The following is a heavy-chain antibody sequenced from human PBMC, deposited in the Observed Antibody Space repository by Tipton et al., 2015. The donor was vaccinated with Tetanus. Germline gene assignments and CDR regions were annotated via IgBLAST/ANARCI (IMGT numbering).Heavy chain of an antibody. CDR2: IYSGGST. CDR1: GGSSNSYY. D-gene: IGHD2-15*01. V-gene: IGHV4-4*07. J-gene: IGHJ3*02. CDR3: ARVLRYSTSGGWDDAFDI. Sequence: LRLSCTVSGGSSNSYYWSWIRQSAGRGLEWIGRIYSGGSTNYNPSLKSRVTMSMDTSKNQFSLKLKSVTVADTAVYFCARVLRYSTSGGWDDAFDIWGQGTRVTVSS.